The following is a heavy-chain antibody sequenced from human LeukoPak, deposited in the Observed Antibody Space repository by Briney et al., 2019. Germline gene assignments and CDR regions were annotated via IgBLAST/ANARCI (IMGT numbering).Heavy chain of an antibody. CDR3: TKLYTAWFDP. D-gene: IGHD5-18*01. Sequence: GGSLRLSCAASGFTFSTSDMSWVRQAPGKGLEWVSAISGGGGSTHYADSVKGRFAISRDNSKTTLYLQMNNLRAEDTAVYYCTKLYTAWFDPWGQGTLVTVSS. J-gene: IGHJ5*02. CDR1: GFTFSTSD. V-gene: IGHV3-23*01. CDR2: ISGGGGST.